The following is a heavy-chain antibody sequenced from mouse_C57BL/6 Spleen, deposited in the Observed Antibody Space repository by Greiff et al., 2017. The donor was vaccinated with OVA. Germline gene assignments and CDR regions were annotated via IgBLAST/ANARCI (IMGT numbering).Heavy chain of an antibody. CDR3: ARGYYGSSYESYWYFDV. D-gene: IGHD1-1*01. CDR2: IYPGDGDT. Sequence: VQLQQSGPELVKPGASVKISCKASGYAFSSSWMNWVKQRPGKGLEWIGRIYPGDGDTNYNGKFKGKATLTADKSSSTAYMQLSSLTSEDSAVYFCARGYYGSSYESYWYFDVWGTGTTVTVSS. J-gene: IGHJ1*03. CDR1: GYAFSSSW. V-gene: IGHV1-82*01.